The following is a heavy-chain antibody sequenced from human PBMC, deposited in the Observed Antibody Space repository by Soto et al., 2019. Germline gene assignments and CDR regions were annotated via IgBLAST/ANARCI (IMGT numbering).Heavy chain of an antibody. CDR3: ARVRYPTYYYGMDV. J-gene: IGHJ6*02. Sequence: GGSLRLSCAASGFTFSSYAMHWVRQAPGKGLEWVAAISYDGSNKYYADSVKGRFTISRDNSKNTLYLQMNSLRAEDTAVYYCARVRYPTYYYGMDVWGQGTTVTVSS. CDR1: GFTFSSYA. D-gene: IGHD1-26*01. CDR2: ISYDGSNK. V-gene: IGHV3-30-3*01.